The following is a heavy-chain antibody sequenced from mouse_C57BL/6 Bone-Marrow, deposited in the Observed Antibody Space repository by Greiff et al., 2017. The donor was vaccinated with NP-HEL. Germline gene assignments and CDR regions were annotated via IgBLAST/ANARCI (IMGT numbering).Heavy chain of an antibody. V-gene: IGHV1-26*01. Sequence: VQLQQSGPELVKPGASVKISCKASGYTLNDYYMNWVKQSKGKSLEWMGDINPNNGGTSYNKKFKGKATLTVDKSSSTAYMELRSLTSEDSAVYYCAREWVARTIGGFAYWGQGTLVTVSA. D-gene: IGHD1-1*02. J-gene: IGHJ3*01. CDR2: INPNNGGT. CDR1: GYTLNDYY. CDR3: AREWVARTIGGFAY.